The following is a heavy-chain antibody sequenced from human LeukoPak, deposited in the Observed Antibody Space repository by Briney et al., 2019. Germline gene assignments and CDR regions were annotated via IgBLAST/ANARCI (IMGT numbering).Heavy chain of an antibody. J-gene: IGHJ4*02. CDR1: GFTFSDTW. CDR2: ISESSSTI. V-gene: IGHV3-48*04. CDR3: ARDATIMIVGTNFFDK. Sequence: GGSLRLSCAASGFTFSDTWMNWVRQAPGKGLEWVSNISESSSTIHYADSVKGRFTISRDNAKNSLYLQMNSLRGEDTAVYYCARDATIMIVGTNFFDKWGQGTLVTVSS. D-gene: IGHD3-22*01.